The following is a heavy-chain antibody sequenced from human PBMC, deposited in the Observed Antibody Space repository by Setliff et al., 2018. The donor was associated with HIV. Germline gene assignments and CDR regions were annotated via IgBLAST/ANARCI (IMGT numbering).Heavy chain of an antibody. J-gene: IGHJ4*01. Sequence: SGPTLVNPTQTLTLTCTFSGFSLSTNEMCVSWIRQPPGKALEWLARLDWDDNKFYSTSLQTRLTISKDTSKNRVVLTMTNMDPVDTATYYCARSSSIAARGFDYWGLGTLVTVSS. CDR2: LDWDDNK. V-gene: IGHV2-70*17. CDR1: GFSLSTNEMC. CDR3: ARSSSIAARGFDY. D-gene: IGHD6-6*01.